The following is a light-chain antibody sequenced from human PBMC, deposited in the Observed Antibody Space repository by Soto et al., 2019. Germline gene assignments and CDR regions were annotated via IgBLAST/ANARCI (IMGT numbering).Light chain of an antibody. J-gene: IGKJ2*01. CDR1: QTLLHGNGYNY. CDR2: LGS. V-gene: IGKV2-28*01. CDR3: MQGLRPMYT. Sequence: IALTQSPLSLPVTPGEPASISCRSSQTLLHGNGYNYLDWYLQTPGQSPQLLIYLGSNRASVVPDRFSGSVSGTDFTLKISRLEAEDVGMLYCMQGLRPMYTFVQGTKLEIK.